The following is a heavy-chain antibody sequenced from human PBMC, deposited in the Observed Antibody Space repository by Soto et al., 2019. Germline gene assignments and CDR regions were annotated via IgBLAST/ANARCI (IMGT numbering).Heavy chain of an antibody. D-gene: IGHD1-26*01. CDR3: ASRSGTYPYYFDY. CDR2: ISTYNGNT. J-gene: IGHJ4*02. CDR1: GYTFTSYG. Sequence: ASVKVSCKASGYTFTSYGISWVRQAPGQGLEWMGWISTYNGNTNYAQNLQGRVSMTTDTSTSTAYMELRSLRSDDTAVYYCASRSGTYPYYFDYWGQGTLVTVSS. V-gene: IGHV1-18*01.